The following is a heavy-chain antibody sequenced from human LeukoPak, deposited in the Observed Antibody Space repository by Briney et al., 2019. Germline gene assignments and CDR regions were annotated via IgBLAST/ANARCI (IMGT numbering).Heavy chain of an antibody. CDR3: ARTYNPDY. J-gene: IGHJ4*02. CDR1: GFTFSHYG. D-gene: IGHD1-14*01. V-gene: IGHV3-30*02. CDR2: IRYDGNNK. Sequence: GGSLRLSCEASGFTFSHYGIHWVRQAPGKGLEWVSYIRYDGNNKYYGDSVKGRLTVSRDNSKNTLYLQMNSLRVEDTAVYYCARTYNPDYWGQGTLVTVSS.